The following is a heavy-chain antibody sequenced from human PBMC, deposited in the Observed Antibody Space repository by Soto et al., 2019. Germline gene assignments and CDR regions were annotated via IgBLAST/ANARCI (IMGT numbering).Heavy chain of an antibody. D-gene: IGHD2-21*02. J-gene: IGHJ2*01. CDR3: AKFPQWSLLAGLSGYFDL. Sequence: QVQLVQSGAEVKKPGASVKVSCKASGYIFTSYYIHWVRQAPGQGLEWMGLINPSGARTSYAQKFQGRVTLVRDTSSSTVDLELSSLRSDDTAVYYCAKFPQWSLLAGLSGYFDLWGRGTLVTVSS. V-gene: IGHV1-46*01. CDR2: INPSGART. CDR1: GYIFTSYY.